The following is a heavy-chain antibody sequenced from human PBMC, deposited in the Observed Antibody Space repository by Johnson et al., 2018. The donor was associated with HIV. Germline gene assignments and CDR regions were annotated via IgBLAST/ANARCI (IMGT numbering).Heavy chain of an antibody. D-gene: IGHD1-26*01. V-gene: IGHV3-33*08. CDR1: GFTFSSYG. CDR2: IWYDGGNK. J-gene: IGHJ3*02. Sequence: VQLVESGGGVVQPGRSLRLSCAASGFTFSSYGMHWVRQAPGKGLEWVAVIWYDGGNKYYADSVKGRFTISRDNSKNTLYLQMNSLRAEDTAVYYCARDMVGATFDDAFDIWGQGTMVTVSS. CDR3: ARDMVGATFDDAFDI.